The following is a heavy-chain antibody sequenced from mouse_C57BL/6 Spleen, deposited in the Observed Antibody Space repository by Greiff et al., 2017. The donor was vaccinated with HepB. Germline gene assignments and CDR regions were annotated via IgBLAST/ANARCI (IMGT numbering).Heavy chain of an antibody. CDR1: GYTFTSYW. CDR3: ARLGGSSYY. D-gene: IGHD1-1*01. Sequence: QVQLQQPGAELVMPGASVKLSCKASGYTFTSYWMHWVKQRPGQGLEWIGEIDPSDSYTNYNQKFKGKSTLTVDKSSSTAYMQLSSLTSEDSAVYYCARLGGSSYYWGQGTTLTVSS. CDR2: IDPSDSYT. J-gene: IGHJ2*01. V-gene: IGHV1-69*01.